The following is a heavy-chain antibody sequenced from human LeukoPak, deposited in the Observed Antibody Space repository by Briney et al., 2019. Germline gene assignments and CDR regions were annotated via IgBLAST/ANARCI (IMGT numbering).Heavy chain of an antibody. CDR3: ARVGGSGSPLNY. Sequence: SETLSLTCAVSGGSISSSNWWTWVRPPPGKGLEWIGEIHHSGSTNYNPSLKSRLTMSVDKSRNQFSLKLNSVTAADTAVYYCARVGGSGSPLNYWGQGILVTVSS. J-gene: IGHJ4*02. CDR1: GGSISSSNW. CDR2: IHHSGST. V-gene: IGHV4-4*02. D-gene: IGHD3-22*01.